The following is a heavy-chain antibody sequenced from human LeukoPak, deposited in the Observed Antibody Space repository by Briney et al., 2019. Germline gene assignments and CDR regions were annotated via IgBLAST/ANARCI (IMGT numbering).Heavy chain of an antibody. D-gene: IGHD6-19*01. Sequence: GGSLRLSCAASGFTFSNSAMSWVRQAPGRGLEWVSTLSGSGITTYYADSVKGRFTISRDNSKNTLYLQMNSLRAEGTAVSYCAKGIYSSGWSYFDYWGHGTLVTVSS. J-gene: IGHJ4*01. CDR1: GFTFSNSA. CDR2: LSGSGITT. CDR3: AKGIYSSGWSYFDY. V-gene: IGHV3-23*01.